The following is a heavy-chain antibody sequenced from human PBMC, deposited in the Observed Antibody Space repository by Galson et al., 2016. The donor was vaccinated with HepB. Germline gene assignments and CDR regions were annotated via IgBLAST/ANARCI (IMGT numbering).Heavy chain of an antibody. CDR2: ISYHRIDK. V-gene: IGHV3-30*18. J-gene: IGHJ4*02. Sequence: SLRLSCAASGFRFSGHGMHWVRQAPGKGLEWVGIISYHRIDKYIADSVKGRFSISRDNSRNTLYLQMNSLRPEDTAVYYCAKGGDNWNFFDSCGQGTLVTVSS. CDR3: AKGGDNWNFFDS. D-gene: IGHD1-7*01. CDR1: GFRFSGHG.